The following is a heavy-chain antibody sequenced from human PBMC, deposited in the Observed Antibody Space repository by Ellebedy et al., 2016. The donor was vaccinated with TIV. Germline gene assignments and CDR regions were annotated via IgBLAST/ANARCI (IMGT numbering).Heavy chain of an antibody. V-gene: IGHV5-51*01. D-gene: IGHD1-26*01. J-gene: IGHJ5*02. CDR1: GYSFTSYW. Sequence: GESLKISCKGSGYSFTSYWIGWVRQMPGKGLEWMGIIYPGDSDTRYSPSFQGQVTISADKSISTAYLQWSSLKASDTAMYYCARRRPPRGEPGVYSGWFDPWGQGTLVTVSS. CDR3: ARRRPPRGEPGVYSGWFDP. CDR2: IYPGDSDT.